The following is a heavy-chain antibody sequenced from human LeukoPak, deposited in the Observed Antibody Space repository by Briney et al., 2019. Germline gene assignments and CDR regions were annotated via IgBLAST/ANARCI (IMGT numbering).Heavy chain of an antibody. CDR1: GGSVSSGGYY. CDR3: ARGVLTGYYGDFDY. J-gene: IGHJ4*02. V-gene: IGHV4-31*03. Sequence: SETLSLTCTVSGGSVSSGGYYWSLIRQHPGKGLEWIGYIYYSDSYYNPSLKSRVSISVDTSKNKFSLNLNSVTAADTAVYYCARGVLTGYYGDFDYWGQGTLVTVAS. D-gene: IGHD3-9*01. CDR2: IYYSDS.